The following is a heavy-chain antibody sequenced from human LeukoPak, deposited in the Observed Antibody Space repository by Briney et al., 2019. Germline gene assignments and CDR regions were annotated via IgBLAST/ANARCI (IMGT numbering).Heavy chain of an antibody. D-gene: IGHD1-1*01. CDR1: GFTFSGYA. CDR3: ARTMAF. CDR2: ISGSGGST. J-gene: IGHJ4*02. V-gene: IGHV3-23*01. Sequence: PGGSLRLSCVASGFTFSGYAMRWVRQAPGKGLEWVSVISGSGGSTYYADSVKGRFTASRDNSKNTLYLQMSSLRAEDTAVYYCARTMAFWGQGTLVAVSS.